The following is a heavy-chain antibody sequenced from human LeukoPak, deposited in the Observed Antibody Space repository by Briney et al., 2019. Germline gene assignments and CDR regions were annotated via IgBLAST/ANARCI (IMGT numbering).Heavy chain of an antibody. CDR1: GGSISSGSYY. D-gene: IGHD5-12*01. CDR2: IYTSGST. J-gene: IGHJ6*03. V-gene: IGHV4-61*02. Sequence: PSETLSLTCTVSGGSISSGSYYWSWIRQPAGKGLEWIGRIYTSGSTNYNPSLKSRVTISVDTSKNQFSLKLSSVTAADTAVYYCARGTWISSRDYYMDVWGKGTTVTISS. CDR3: ARGTWISSRDYYMDV.